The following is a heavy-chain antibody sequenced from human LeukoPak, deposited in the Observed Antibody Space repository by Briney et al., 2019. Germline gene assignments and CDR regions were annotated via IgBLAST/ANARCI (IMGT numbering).Heavy chain of an antibody. V-gene: IGHV4-59*08. J-gene: IGHJ4*02. CDR3: ARHGTLPYYYDSSGYPFLDY. D-gene: IGHD3-22*01. CDR1: SGSISSYS. CDR2: IYYSGST. Sequence: PSETLSLTCTVSSGSISSYSWSWIRQPPGKGLERIGYIYYSGSTSYNPSLKSRVIISVDTYKNQFSLKLSSVTAADTAVYYCARHGTLPYYYDSSGYPFLDYWGQGTLVTVSS.